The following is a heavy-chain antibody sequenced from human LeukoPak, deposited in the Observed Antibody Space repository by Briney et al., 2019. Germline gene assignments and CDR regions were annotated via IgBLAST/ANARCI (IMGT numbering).Heavy chain of an antibody. V-gene: IGHV3-21*01. J-gene: IGHJ4*02. CDR1: GFTFSSYS. D-gene: IGHD6-13*01. Sequence: GGSLRLSCAASGFTFSSYSMNWVRQAPGKGLEWVSSIGSSSSYIYYADSVKGRFTISRDNAKNSLYLQMNSLRAEDTAVYYCARDGSSWYFDYWGQGTLVTVSS. CDR2: IGSSSSYI. CDR3: ARDGSSWYFDY.